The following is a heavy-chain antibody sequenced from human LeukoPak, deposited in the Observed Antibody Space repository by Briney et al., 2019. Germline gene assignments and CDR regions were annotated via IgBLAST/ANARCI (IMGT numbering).Heavy chain of an antibody. CDR2: ISAYNGNT. J-gene: IGHJ4*02. CDR1: GYTFTSYG. Sequence: ASVKVSCKASGYTFTSYGISWVRQAPGQGLEWMGWISAYNGNTNYAQKLQGRVTITADESTSTAYMELSSLRSEDTAVYYCARDSEWQWRGTGTFDYWGQGTLVTVSS. D-gene: IGHD6-19*01. V-gene: IGHV1-18*01. CDR3: ARDSEWQWRGTGTFDY.